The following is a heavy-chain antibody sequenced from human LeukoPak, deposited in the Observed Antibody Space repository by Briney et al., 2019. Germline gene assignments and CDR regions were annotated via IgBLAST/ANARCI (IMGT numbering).Heavy chain of an antibody. CDR1: GYTFTSYD. D-gene: IGHD3-10*01. CDR3: ARSYGSGSYYHLDY. Sequence: ASVKVSCKASGYTFTSYDINWVRQATGQGLEWMGWMNPNSGNTGYAQKFQGRVTMNRNTSISTAYMELSSLRSEDTAVYYCARSYGSGSYYHLDYWGQGTLVTVSS. CDR2: MNPNSGNT. J-gene: IGHJ4*02. V-gene: IGHV1-8*01.